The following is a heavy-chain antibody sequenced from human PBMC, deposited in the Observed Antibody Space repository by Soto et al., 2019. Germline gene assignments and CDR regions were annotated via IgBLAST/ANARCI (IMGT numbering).Heavy chain of an antibody. CDR3: ARVPSSSSHYFDY. D-gene: IGHD6-13*01. J-gene: IGHJ4*02. CDR2: IYSAGSA. V-gene: IGHV3-66*01. CDR1: GFTVSSYY. Sequence: EVQLVESGGGLVQPGGSLRLSCAASGFTVSSYYMSWVRQAPGKGLEWVSVIYSAGSADFADSVKGRFTISRDHSKNTLYLQMSSLRAEDTAVYYCARVPSSSSHYFDYWGQGTLVTVSS.